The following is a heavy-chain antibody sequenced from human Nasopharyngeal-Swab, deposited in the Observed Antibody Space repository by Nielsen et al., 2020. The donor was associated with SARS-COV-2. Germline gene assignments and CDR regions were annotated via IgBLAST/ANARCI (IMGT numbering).Heavy chain of an antibody. Sequence: ASVKVSCKASGYAFSKYGIHSIRQAPGQRLEWMGWINTTTGFPTYAQGFIGRYVLSLDTSMNTAYPQVNNLRAEDTAIFYCARESYLDYWGQGTLVTVSS. CDR2: INTTTGFP. CDR3: ARESYLDY. J-gene: IGHJ4*02. CDR1: GYAFSKYG. V-gene: IGHV7-4-1*02.